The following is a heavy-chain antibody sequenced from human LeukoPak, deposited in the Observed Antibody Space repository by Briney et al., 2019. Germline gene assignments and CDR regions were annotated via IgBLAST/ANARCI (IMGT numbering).Heavy chain of an antibody. CDR3: AKRFSDYGMDV. D-gene: IGHD3-3*02. CDR1: GYPFSNYW. CDR2: IDPDVSEP. V-gene: IGHV5-51*01. Sequence: KPGESLKISCKASGYPFSNYWIACVRQIPGKGLECMGIIDPDVSEPGYSPSFQGQVTISVDKYISTAFLQWSSLKASDTAIYYCAKRFSDYGMDVWGQGNTVTVSS. J-gene: IGHJ6*02.